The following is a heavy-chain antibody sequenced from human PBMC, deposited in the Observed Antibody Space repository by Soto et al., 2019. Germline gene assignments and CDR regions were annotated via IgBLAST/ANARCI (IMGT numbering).Heavy chain of an antibody. J-gene: IGHJ4*02. CDR3: ATIGIVGATSVDY. V-gene: IGHV4-61*01. D-gene: IGHD1-26*01. CDR2: ISTSGST. Sequence: QVQLQESGPGLVRPSETLSLTCTVSGGSVTSRSYYWSWIRQPPGKGLEWIGYISTSGSTNDNPSLKSRVTISLDTSKNRFSLTLSSVTAADTAVYYCATIGIVGATSVDYWGQGTLVTVSS. CDR1: GGSVTSRSYY.